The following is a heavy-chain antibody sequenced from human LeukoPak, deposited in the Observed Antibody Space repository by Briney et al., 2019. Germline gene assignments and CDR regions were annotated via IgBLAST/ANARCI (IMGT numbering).Heavy chain of an antibody. J-gene: IGHJ1*01. CDR2: ISSSGSTI. CDR3: ARDSDRYGSGSYYNVVYFQH. V-gene: IGHV3-48*03. Sequence: GGSLRLSCAASGFTFSSYEMNWVRQAPGKGLEWVSYISSSGSTIYYADSVKGRCTISRDNAKHSMYLQMNSLRAEDAAVYYCARDSDRYGSGSYYNVVYFQHWGQGTLVTVSS. CDR1: GFTFSSYE. D-gene: IGHD3-10*01.